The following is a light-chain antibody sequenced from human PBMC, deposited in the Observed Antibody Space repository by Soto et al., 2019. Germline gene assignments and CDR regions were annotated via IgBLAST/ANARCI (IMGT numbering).Light chain of an antibody. CDR3: SSYAGSNNLV. CDR1: SSDVGVYKY. CDR2: EVN. Sequence: QSALTQPPSASGSPGQSVTISCTGTSSDVGVYKYVSWYQQHPGEAPKVMIYEVNKRPSGVPDRFSGSKSGNTASLTVSGLQAEDEADYYCSSYAGSNNLVFGGGTQLTVL. J-gene: IGLJ3*02. V-gene: IGLV2-8*01.